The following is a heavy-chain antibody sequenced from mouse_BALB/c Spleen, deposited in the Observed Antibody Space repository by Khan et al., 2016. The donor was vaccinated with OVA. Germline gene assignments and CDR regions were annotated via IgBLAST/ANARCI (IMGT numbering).Heavy chain of an antibody. CDR1: GYTFTDYY. Sequence: EVQLQQSGPELVKPGASVKMSCKASGYTFTDYYMKWLKQSHGKSLEWIGDINPNNGDSFYNQKFKGKATLTVDKSSSPAYMQLNSLTYEDSAVYYCVRGLFDVWGEGTTVTVSS. V-gene: IGHV1-26*01. J-gene: IGHJ1*01. CDR3: VRGLFDV. CDR2: INPNNGDS.